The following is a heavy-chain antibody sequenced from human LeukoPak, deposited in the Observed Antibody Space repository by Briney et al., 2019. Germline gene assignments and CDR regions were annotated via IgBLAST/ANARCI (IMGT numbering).Heavy chain of an antibody. Sequence: PGGSLRLSVAPPGLTFSSYGMGWFRQAPGKGLEWVANIKQDGSEKCYVDSVKGRFTISRDNAKNSLYLQMNSLRAEDTAVYYCASPVVAATGSDYWGQGTLVTVSS. D-gene: IGHD2-15*01. V-gene: IGHV3-7*01. CDR3: ASPVVAATGSDY. J-gene: IGHJ4*02. CDR2: IKQDGSEK. CDR1: GLTFSSYG.